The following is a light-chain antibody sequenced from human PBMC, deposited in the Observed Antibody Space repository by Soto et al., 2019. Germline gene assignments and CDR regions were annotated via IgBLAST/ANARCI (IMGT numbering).Light chain of an antibody. CDR2: AAS. Sequence: DIQMTQSPSSVSASVGDRVTITCRASQGISSGLAWYQQKPGKAPKLLIYAASSLQSGVPSRFSGSGPGTDATLTGSRMRREDFATYYCQQANSSPWTFGQGTKVDIK. CDR1: QGISSG. CDR3: QQANSSPWT. J-gene: IGKJ1*01. V-gene: IGKV1D-12*01.